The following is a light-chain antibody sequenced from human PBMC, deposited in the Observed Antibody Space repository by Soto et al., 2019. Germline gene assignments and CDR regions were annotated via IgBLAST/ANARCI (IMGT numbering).Light chain of an antibody. J-gene: IGKJ1*01. CDR1: QGLTTK. CDR2: GAS. CDR3: QQYNTWPRT. Sequence: EIVLTQSPATLSVSPGEGATLSCWASQGLTTKLAWYQQKPGQAPRLLIYGASTRATGIPARFSGSGSGTEFTLTISSLQSEDFAVYYCQQYNTWPRTFGQGTKVDIK. V-gene: IGKV3-15*01.